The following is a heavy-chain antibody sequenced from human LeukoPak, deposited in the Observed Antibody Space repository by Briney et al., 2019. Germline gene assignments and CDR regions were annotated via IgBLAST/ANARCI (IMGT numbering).Heavy chain of an antibody. CDR2: ISAYNGNT. V-gene: IGHV1-18*01. CDR1: GYTFTSYG. CDR3: ARRVLVPAAPPNYYYYGMDV. Sequence: ASVKVSCKASGYTFTSYGISWVRQAPGQGLEWMGWISAYNGNTNYAQKLQGRVTMTTDTSTSTAYMELRSLRSDNTAVYYCARRVLVPAAPPNYYYYGMDVWGQGTTVTVSS. D-gene: IGHD2-2*01. J-gene: IGHJ6*02.